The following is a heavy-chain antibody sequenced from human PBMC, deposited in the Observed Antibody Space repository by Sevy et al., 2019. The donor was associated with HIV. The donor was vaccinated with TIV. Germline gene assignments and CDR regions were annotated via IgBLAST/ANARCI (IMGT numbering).Heavy chain of an antibody. Sequence: ASVKVSCKASGYTFTGYYMHWVRQAPGQGLEWMGWINPNSGGTNYAQKFQGRVTMTRDTSISTAYMELGRLRSDDTAVYYCARGWTRKYYYDSSGYHNWFDPWGQGTLVTVSS. J-gene: IGHJ5*02. D-gene: IGHD3-22*01. CDR2: INPNSGGT. CDR1: GYTFTGYY. V-gene: IGHV1-2*02. CDR3: ARGWTRKYYYDSSGYHNWFDP.